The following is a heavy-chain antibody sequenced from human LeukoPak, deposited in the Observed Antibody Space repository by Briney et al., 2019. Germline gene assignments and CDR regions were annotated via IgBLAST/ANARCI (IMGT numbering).Heavy chain of an antibody. CDR3: ALYDSSGYSTSNFDY. CDR2: ISSSGSTI. D-gene: IGHD3-22*01. CDR1: GFTFSDYY. V-gene: IGHV3-11*04. Sequence: GGSLRLSCAASGFTFSDYYMSWIRQAPGKGLEWVSYISSSGSTIYYADSVKGRFTISRDNAKNSLYLQMNSLRAEDTAVYYCALYDSSGYSTSNFDYWGQGTLVTVSS. J-gene: IGHJ4*02.